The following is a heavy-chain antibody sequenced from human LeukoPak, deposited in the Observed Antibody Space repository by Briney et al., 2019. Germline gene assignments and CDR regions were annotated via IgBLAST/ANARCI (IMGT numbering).Heavy chain of an antibody. V-gene: IGHV4-34*01. J-gene: IGHJ4*02. CDR3: ARREGSSESFDY. D-gene: IGHD5-24*01. CDR2: INHSGST. Sequence: PSETLSLTCAVYGVSFSGYYWSWIRQPPGKGLERIGEINHSGSTNYNPSLKSRVTISVDTSKNQFSLKLSSVTAADTAVYYCARREGSSESFDYWGQGTLVTVSS. CDR1: GVSFSGYY.